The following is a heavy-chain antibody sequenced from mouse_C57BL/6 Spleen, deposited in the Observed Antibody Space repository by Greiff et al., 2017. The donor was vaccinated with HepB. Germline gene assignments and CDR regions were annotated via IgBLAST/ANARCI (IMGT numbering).Heavy chain of an antibody. CDR2: IDPSDSYT. V-gene: IGHV1-50*01. CDR3: ARYYGNYGGYFDV. D-gene: IGHD2-1*01. Sequence: QVQLQQPGAELVKPGASVKLSCKASGYTFTSYWMQWVKQRPGQGLEWIGEIDPSDSYTNYNQKFKGKATLTVDTSSSTAYMQLSSLTSEDSAVYYCARYYGNYGGYFDVWGTGTTVTVSS. J-gene: IGHJ1*03. CDR1: GYTFTSYW.